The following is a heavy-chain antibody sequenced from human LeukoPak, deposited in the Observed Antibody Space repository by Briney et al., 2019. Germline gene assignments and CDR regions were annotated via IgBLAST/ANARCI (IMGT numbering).Heavy chain of an antibody. CDR2: FDPEDGET. Sequence: ASVKVSCKVSGYTLTELSMHWVRQAPGKGLEWMGGFDPEDGETIYAQKFQGRVTMTEDTSTDTAYMELSSLRSEDTAVYYCATVYPPMIVVVNDAFDIWGQGTMVTVSS. D-gene: IGHD3-22*01. CDR1: GYTLTELS. V-gene: IGHV1-24*01. J-gene: IGHJ3*02. CDR3: ATVYPPMIVVVNDAFDI.